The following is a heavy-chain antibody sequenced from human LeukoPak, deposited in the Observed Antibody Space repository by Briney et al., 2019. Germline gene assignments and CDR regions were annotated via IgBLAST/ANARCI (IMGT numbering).Heavy chain of an antibody. J-gene: IGHJ4*02. CDR1: GGSFSGYY. Sequence: PSETLSLTCAVYGGSFSGYYWSWIRQPPGKGLEWIGEINHSGSTNYNPSLKSRVTISVDTSKNQFSLKLSSVTAADTAVYYCARGWRGPGSDYWGQGTLVTVSS. CDR2: INHSGST. V-gene: IGHV4-34*01. CDR3: ARGWRGPGSDY. D-gene: IGHD3-10*01.